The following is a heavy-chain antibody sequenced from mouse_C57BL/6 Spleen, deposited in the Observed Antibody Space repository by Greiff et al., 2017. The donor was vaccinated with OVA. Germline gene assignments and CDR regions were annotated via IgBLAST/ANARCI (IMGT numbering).Heavy chain of an antibody. J-gene: IGHJ3*01. CDR2: IDPETGGT. CDR3: TSPYYYGSSSFAY. D-gene: IGHD1-1*01. Sequence: VQLQQSGAELVRPGASVTLSCKASGYTFTDYEMHWVKQTPVHGLEWIGAIDPETGGTAYNQKFKGKAILTADKSSSTAYMELRSLTSEDSAVYYCTSPYYYGSSSFAYWGQGTLVTVSA. CDR1: GYTFTDYE. V-gene: IGHV1-15*01.